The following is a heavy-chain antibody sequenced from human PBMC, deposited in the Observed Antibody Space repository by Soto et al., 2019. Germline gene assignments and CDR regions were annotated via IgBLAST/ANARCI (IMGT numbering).Heavy chain of an antibody. V-gene: IGHV1-69*12. CDR3: ARVEAVAGLYNYHGLDV. J-gene: IGHJ6*02. CDR1: GGTFSNYA. Sequence: QVQLVQSGAEVKKPGSSVKVSCKVSGGTFSNYAIDWVRLAPGHGLEWMGGIVPIFGTTYYTQTFQGRATIIADDSTTTAYLEMSSLRSEDTAIYYCARVEAVAGLYNYHGLDVWGQGTAVTVSS. CDR2: IVPIFGTT. D-gene: IGHD6-19*01.